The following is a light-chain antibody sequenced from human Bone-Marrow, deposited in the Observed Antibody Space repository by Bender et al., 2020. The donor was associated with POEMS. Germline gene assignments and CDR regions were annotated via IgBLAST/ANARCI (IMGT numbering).Light chain of an antibody. J-gene: IGLJ3*02. Sequence: QSVVTQPPSVSGTPGQRVTISCSGSTSNIGGNTVNCYQQFPGTAPKLLIYSSHRRPSEVPDRFSGSRSCTPASLAISGLQSEDEADYYCAVWDDSLNGWVFGGGTKLTVL. CDR3: AVWDDSLNGWV. CDR1: TSNIGGNT. V-gene: IGLV1-44*01. CDR2: SSH.